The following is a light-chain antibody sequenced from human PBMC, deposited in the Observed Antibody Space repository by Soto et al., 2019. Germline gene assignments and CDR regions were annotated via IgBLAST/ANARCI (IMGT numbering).Light chain of an antibody. CDR3: SAWDDSGTAVV. J-gene: IGLJ2*01. CDR2: GND. V-gene: IGLV1-44*01. CDR1: TSNIGSNS. Sequence: QSVLRQPTSASGTPGQRVTISCSGSTSNIGSNSVNWYQQLPGTAPKLLIYGNDKLPSGVPYRFSGSKSGTSASLAISGLQSDDGADYYCSAWDDSGTAVVFGGGTQLTVL.